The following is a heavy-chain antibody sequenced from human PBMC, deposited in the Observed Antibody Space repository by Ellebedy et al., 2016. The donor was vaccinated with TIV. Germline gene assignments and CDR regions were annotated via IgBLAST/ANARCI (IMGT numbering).Heavy chain of an antibody. CDR2: IWYDGSNK. CDR1: GFTFSSYG. J-gene: IGHJ4*02. V-gene: IGHV3-33*01. CDR3: ARDGGYGGNSGFDY. D-gene: IGHD4-23*01. Sequence: GESLKISCAASGFTFSSYGMHWVRQAPGKGLEWVAVIWYDGSNKYYADSVKGRFTISRDNSKNTLYLQMNSLRAEDTAVYYCARDGGYGGNSGFDYWGQGTLVTVSS.